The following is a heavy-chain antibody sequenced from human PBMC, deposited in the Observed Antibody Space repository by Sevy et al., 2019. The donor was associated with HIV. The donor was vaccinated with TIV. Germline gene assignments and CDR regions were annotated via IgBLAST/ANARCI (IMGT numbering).Heavy chain of an antibody. CDR3: ARVGTYSGYDGPDAFDI. Sequence: GGSLRLSCAASGFTFSDHYMDWVRQAPGKGLEWVGRTRNKANSYTTEYAASVKGRFTISRDDSKNSLYLQMNSLKTEDTAVYYCARVGTYSGYDGPDAFDIWGQGTMVTVSS. J-gene: IGHJ3*02. D-gene: IGHD5-12*01. V-gene: IGHV3-72*01. CDR1: GFTFSDHY. CDR2: TRNKANSYTT.